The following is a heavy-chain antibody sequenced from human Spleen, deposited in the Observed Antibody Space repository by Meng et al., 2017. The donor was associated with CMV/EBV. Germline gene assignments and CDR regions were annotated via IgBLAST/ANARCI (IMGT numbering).Heavy chain of an antibody. D-gene: IGHD6-19*01. CDR1: GYTFTSYD. J-gene: IGHJ3*02. CDR2: MNPNSGNT. V-gene: IGHV1-8*03. Sequence: ASVKVSCKASGYTFTSYDINWVGQATGQGLEWMGWMNPNSGNTGYAQKFQGRVTITRNTSISTAYMELSSLRSEDTAVYYCASAYSSGFLGAFDIWGQGTMVTVSS. CDR3: ASAYSSGFLGAFDI.